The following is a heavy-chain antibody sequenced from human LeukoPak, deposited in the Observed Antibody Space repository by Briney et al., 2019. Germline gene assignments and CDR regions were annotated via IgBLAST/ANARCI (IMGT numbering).Heavy chain of an antibody. J-gene: IGHJ4*02. Sequence: ASVTVSCKASGYTFTGYYIHWVRQAPGQGLEWMGWINPNSGGTNYVQKFQGRVTMTRDTSISTAYMELSRLRSDDTAVYYCARDPLYGSGSYFFGFWGQGTLVTVSS. CDR2: INPNSGGT. D-gene: IGHD3-10*01. CDR1: GYTFTGYY. V-gene: IGHV1-2*02. CDR3: ARDPLYGSGSYFFGF.